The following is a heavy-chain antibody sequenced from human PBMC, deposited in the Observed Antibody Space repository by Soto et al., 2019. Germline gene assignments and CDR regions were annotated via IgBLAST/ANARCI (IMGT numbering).Heavy chain of an antibody. CDR3: AYHYYWSSYSDRSNMDF. J-gene: IGHJ6*03. V-gene: IGHV5-51*01. Sequence: GESLKISCKGSGYSFTSYWIGWVRQMPGKGLEWMGIIYPGASDTRYSPSLQGQVTISADKSISTAYMQWSSLKASETAMYNYAYHYYWSSYSDRSNMDFWGKGTTVTVSS. CDR2: IYPGASDT. D-gene: IGHD3-3*01. CDR1: GYSFTSYW.